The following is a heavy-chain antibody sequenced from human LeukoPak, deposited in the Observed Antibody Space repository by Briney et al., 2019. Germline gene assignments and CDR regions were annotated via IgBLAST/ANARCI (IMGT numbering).Heavy chain of an antibody. D-gene: IGHD2-15*01. CDR3: ARDTLAYCSGGSCYAAGAFDI. J-gene: IGHJ3*02. CDR1: GGSISSYY. V-gene: IGHV4-59*01. Sequence: SETLSLTCTVSGGSISSYYWSWIRQPPGQGLEWIGYIYYSGSTNYNPSLKSRVTISVDTSKNQFSLKLSSVTAADTAVYYCARDTLAYCSGGSCYAAGAFDIWGQGTMVTVSS. CDR2: IYYSGST.